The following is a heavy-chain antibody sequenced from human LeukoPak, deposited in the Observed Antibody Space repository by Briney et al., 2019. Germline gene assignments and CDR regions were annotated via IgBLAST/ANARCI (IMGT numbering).Heavy chain of an antibody. Sequence: PGGSLRLSCAASGFTFSSYSMNWVRQAPGKGLEWVSSISSSSSYIYYADSVKGRFTISRDNAKNSLYLQMNSLRAEDTAVYYCARVPKWVVGVYYYYYMDVWGKGTTVTVSS. V-gene: IGHV3-21*01. CDR1: GFTFSSYS. CDR2: ISSSSSYI. J-gene: IGHJ6*03. CDR3: ARVPKWVVGVYYYYYMDV. D-gene: IGHD1-26*01.